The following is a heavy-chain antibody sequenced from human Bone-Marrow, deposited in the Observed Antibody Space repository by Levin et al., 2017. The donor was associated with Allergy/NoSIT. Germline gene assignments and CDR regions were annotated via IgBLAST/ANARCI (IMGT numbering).Heavy chain of an antibody. J-gene: IGHJ6*02. CDR3: ARDRRGVEGYFYAMDV. Sequence: GGSLRLSCGASGFTFRIYPMHWVRQAPGKGLEWVAVISSDGINKYYADSVRGRFTISRDNFKNTVYLQMNSLGTEDTAVYYCARDRRGVEGYFYAMDVWGQGTTVTVSS. V-gene: IGHV3-30*04. D-gene: IGHD5-24*01. CDR1: GFTFRIYP. CDR2: ISSDGINK.